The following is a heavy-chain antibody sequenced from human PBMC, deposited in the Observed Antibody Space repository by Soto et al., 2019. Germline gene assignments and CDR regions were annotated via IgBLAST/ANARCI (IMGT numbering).Heavy chain of an antibody. CDR1: GFTFSSYS. CDR3: AKDVQRWFGESGMDV. J-gene: IGHJ6*02. D-gene: IGHD3-10*01. V-gene: IGHV3-48*02. Sequence: PGGSLRLSCAASGFTFSSYSMNWVRQAPGKGLEWVSYISSSSSTIYYADSVKGRFTISRDNAKNSLYLQMNSLRDEDTAVYYCAKDVQRWFGESGMDVWGQGTTVTVSS. CDR2: ISSSSSTI.